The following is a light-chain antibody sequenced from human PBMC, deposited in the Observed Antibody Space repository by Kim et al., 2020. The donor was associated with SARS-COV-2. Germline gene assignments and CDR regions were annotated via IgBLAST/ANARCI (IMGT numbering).Light chain of an antibody. J-gene: IGLJ2*01. V-gene: IGLV4-69*01. CDR3: QTWGSGIAV. CDR2: LYSDGRH. CDR1: TGHDNYA. Sequence: SVKLTCTLSTGHDNYAIAWLQQQPGKGPRYLMRLYSDGRHTKGDGIPDRFSGSTSGSEYSLTISSLQSEDEADYYCQTWGSGIAVFGGGTQLTVL.